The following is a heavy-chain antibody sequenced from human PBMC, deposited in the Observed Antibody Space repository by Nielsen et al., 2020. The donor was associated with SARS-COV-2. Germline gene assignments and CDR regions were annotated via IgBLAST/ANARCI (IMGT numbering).Heavy chain of an antibody. D-gene: IGHD3-22*01. Sequence: ASVKVSCKVSGYTLTELSMHWVRQAPGKGLEWMGGFDPEDGETIYAQKFQGRVTMTEDTSTDTAYMELSSLRSEDTAVYYCARDPDYYDSSGLDYWGQGTLVTVSS. V-gene: IGHV1-24*01. CDR1: GYTLTELS. J-gene: IGHJ4*02. CDR3: ARDPDYYDSSGLDY. CDR2: FDPEDGET.